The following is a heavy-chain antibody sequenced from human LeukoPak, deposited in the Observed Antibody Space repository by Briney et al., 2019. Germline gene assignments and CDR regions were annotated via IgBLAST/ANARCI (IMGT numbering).Heavy chain of an antibody. CDR3: ARDLRVPASLDV. D-gene: IGHD2-2*01. J-gene: IGHJ6*04. Sequence: SVKVSCKASGGTFTSYAISWVRQAPGQGLEWVGGIIPIFGTANYAQKFQSRVTITADESTSTAYMELSSLRSEDTAVYYCARDLRVPASLDVWGKGTTVTVSS. CDR2: IIPIFGTA. V-gene: IGHV1-69*13. CDR1: GGTFTSYA.